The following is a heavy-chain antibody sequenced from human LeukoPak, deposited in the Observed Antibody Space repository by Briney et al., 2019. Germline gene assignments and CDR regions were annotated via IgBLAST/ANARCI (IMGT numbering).Heavy chain of an antibody. J-gene: IGHJ3*02. CDR2: ISYDGSNK. Sequence: PGGSLRLSCAASGFTFSSYAVSWVRQAPGKGLEWVAVISYDGSNKYYADSVKGRFTISRDNSKNTVYLQMNSLRTEDTAVYFCAREGSRLVIHAFDIWGQGTMVTVSS. CDR1: GFTFSSYA. V-gene: IGHV3-30*04. D-gene: IGHD2-21*01. CDR3: AREGSRLVIHAFDI.